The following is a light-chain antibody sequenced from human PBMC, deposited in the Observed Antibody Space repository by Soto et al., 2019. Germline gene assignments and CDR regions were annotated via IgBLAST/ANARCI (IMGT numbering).Light chain of an antibody. CDR1: QTISSW. J-gene: IGKJ1*01. Sequence: DMQVTPSASPLFGALGDRSTPTSRASQTISSWLAWYQQKPGKAPKLLIYKASTLKSGVPSRFSGSGSGTEFTLTISSLQPDDFATYYCQHYNSYSEASGQGTNVDI. CDR2: KAS. CDR3: QHYNSYSEA. V-gene: IGKV1-5*03.